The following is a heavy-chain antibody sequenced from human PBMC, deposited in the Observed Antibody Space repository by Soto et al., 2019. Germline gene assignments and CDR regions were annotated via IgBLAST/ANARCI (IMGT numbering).Heavy chain of an antibody. CDR3: ARDERYTVGSFDY. Sequence: GGSLRLSCAASGFTFSSYGMHWVRQAPGKGLEWVAVIWYDGSNKYYADSVKGRFTISRDNSKNTLYLQMNSLRAEDTAVYYCARDERYTVGSFDYWGQGTLVTVSS. D-gene: IGHD4-4*01. J-gene: IGHJ4*02. CDR1: GFTFSSYG. V-gene: IGHV3-33*01. CDR2: IWYDGSNK.